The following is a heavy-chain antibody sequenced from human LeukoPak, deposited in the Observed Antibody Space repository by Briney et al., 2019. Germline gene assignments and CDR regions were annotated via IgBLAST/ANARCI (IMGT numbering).Heavy chain of an antibody. CDR3: ARGVRTFGEVRGYYYYYMDV. D-gene: IGHD3-3*01. J-gene: IGHJ6*03. Sequence: ASVKVSCKASGYTFTSYDINWVRQATGQGLEWMGWMNPNSGNTGYAQKFQGRVTITRNTSISTAYMELSSLRSEDTAVYYCARGVRTFGEVRGYYYYYMDVWGKGTTVTVSS. CDR1: GYTFTSYD. CDR2: MNPNSGNT. V-gene: IGHV1-8*03.